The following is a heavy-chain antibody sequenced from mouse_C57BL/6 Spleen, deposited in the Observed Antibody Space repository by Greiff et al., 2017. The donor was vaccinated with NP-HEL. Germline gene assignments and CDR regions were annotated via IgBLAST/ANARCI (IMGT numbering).Heavy chain of an antibody. J-gene: IGHJ1*03. Sequence: EVQLQQSGPELVKPGASVKISCKASGYSFTGYYMNWVKQSPEKSLEWIGEINPSTGGTTYNQKFKAKATLTVDKSSSPAYMQLKSLTSEDSAVYYCARKEARYWYFDVWGTGTTVTVSS. CDR2: INPSTGGT. V-gene: IGHV1-42*01. CDR3: ARKEARYWYFDV. CDR1: GYSFTGYY.